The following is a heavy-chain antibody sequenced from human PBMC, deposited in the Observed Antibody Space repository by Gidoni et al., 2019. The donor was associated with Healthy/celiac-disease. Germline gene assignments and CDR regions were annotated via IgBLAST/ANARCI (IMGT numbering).Heavy chain of an antibody. D-gene: IGHD3-10*01. Sequence: QVQLVQSGAEVKKPGSSVKVSCKASGGTFSSYAISWVRQAPGQGLEWMGGIIPIFGTANYAQKFQGRVTITADESTSTAYMELSSLRSEDTAVYYCAILGGWGTMVRGAPDYYYYMDVWGKGTTVTVSS. CDR1: GGTFSSYA. V-gene: IGHV1-69*01. CDR2: IIPIFGTA. J-gene: IGHJ6*03. CDR3: AILGGWGTMVRGAPDYYYYMDV.